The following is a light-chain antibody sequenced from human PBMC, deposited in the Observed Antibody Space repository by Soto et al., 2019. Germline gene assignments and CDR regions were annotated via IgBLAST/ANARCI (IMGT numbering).Light chain of an antibody. V-gene: IGKV1-5*03. CDR3: QQYRSYPWT. CDR1: ESISSW. Sequence: DIQMTQSPSTLSASLGDRVTITCRASESISSWLAWYQQKPGEAPTLLIYEASYLETGVPSRFSGSGSGTGFTLAIHSLQPDDFATYYCQQYRSYPWTFGQGTKVEIK. CDR2: EAS. J-gene: IGKJ1*01.